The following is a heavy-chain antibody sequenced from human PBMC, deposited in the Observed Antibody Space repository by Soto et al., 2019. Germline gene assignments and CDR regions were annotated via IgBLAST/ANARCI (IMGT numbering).Heavy chain of an antibody. V-gene: IGHV1-18*01. CDR2: ISAYNGNT. CDR1: GYSFTSYG. J-gene: IGHJ5*02. D-gene: IGHD1-26*01. CDR3: GRDRAGRKDNRYRNCFDH. Sequence: GASVRVSCKASGYSFTSYGISWVRQAPGQGLEWMGWISAYNGNTNYAQKLQGRVTMTTDTSTSTAYMELRSLRSDDTAVYYCGRDRAGRKDNRYRNCFDHWGQGTLVTVSS.